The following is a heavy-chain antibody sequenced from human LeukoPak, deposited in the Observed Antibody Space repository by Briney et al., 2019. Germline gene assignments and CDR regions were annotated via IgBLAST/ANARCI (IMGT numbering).Heavy chain of an antibody. V-gene: IGHV3-21*01. D-gene: IGHD1-26*01. CDR1: GFTFSSYN. CDR3: ARLMWELPPHYYYMDV. CDR2: ITSDSRCI. J-gene: IGHJ6*03. Sequence: PGESLRLSCAASGFTFSSYNMNWVRQPPGKGLEWVSSITSDSRCIYYADSVKGRFTISRDNAKNSLYLQMNSLTAEDTAVYYCARLMWELPPHYYYMDVWGKGTTVTISS.